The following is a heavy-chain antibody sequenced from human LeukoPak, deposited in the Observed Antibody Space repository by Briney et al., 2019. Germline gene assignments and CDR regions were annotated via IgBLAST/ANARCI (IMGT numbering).Heavy chain of an antibody. J-gene: IGHJ5*02. Sequence: ASVKVSCKASGYTFTGYYMHWVRQAPGQGLEWMGWINPNSGGTNYAQKFQGRVTMTRDTSISTAYMGLSRLRSDDTAVYYCARRYGAAANWFDPWGQGTLVTVSS. CDR1: GYTFTGYY. CDR2: INPNSGGT. V-gene: IGHV1-2*02. D-gene: IGHD6-13*01. CDR3: ARRYGAAANWFDP.